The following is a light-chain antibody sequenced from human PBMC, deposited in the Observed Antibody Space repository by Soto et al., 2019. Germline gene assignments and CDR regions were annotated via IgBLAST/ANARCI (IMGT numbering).Light chain of an antibody. CDR3: QQYNDWPPFT. CDR2: GAS. J-gene: IGKJ3*01. CDR1: QTVSSN. Sequence: EIVMTQSPATLSVSPGERATLSCRASQTVSSNLAWYQQKPGQAPRLLIYGASTRAPGIPARFSGSGSGTEFTLTISSLQYEDFAVYDCQQYNDWPPFTIGPGTRVEIK. V-gene: IGKV3-15*01.